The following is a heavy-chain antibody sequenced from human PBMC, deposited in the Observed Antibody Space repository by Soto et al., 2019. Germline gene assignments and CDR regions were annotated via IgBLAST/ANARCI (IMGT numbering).Heavy chain of an antibody. J-gene: IGHJ4*02. V-gene: IGHV3-23*01. Sequence: EVQLLESGGGLVQPGGSLRLSCAASGFTFSSYAMSWVRQAPGKGLGWVSVISGGGNRIYYADSVKGRFTISRDNSKNRLYLQMNSLRGEDTAIYSGAKERPLERGDFAYWGQGALVTVSS. CDR3: AKERPLERGDFAY. CDR1: GFTFSSYA. D-gene: IGHD1-1*01. CDR2: ISGGGNRI.